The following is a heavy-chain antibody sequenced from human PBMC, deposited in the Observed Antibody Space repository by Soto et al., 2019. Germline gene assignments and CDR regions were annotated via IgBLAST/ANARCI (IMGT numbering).Heavy chain of an antibody. D-gene: IGHD6-19*01. CDR3: AKDHTAVAPHYYGMDV. CDR1: GFTFSSYA. J-gene: IGHJ6*02. CDR2: ISGSGGST. Sequence: GESLRLSCAASGFTFSSYAMSWVRQAPGKGLEWVSAISGSGGSTYYADSVKGRFTISRDNSKNTLYLQMNSLRAEDTAVYYCAKDHTAVAPHYYGMDVWGQGTTVTVSS. V-gene: IGHV3-23*01.